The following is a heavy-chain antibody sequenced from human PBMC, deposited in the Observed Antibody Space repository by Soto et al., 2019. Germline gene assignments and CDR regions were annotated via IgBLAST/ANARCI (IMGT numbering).Heavy chain of an antibody. V-gene: IGHV1-69*01. D-gene: IGHD3-3*01. CDR2: SIPIFGTA. CDR3: ASGPYDTIFGVFTLSGY. J-gene: IGHJ4*02. CDR1: GGTFSSYA. Sequence: QVQLVQSGAEVKKPGSSVTVSCKASGGTFSSYAISWVRQAPGQGLEWMGGSIPIFGTANYAQKVQGRVTITADESTSTAYMELSSLRSEDTAVYYCASGPYDTIFGVFTLSGYWGQGTLVTVSS.